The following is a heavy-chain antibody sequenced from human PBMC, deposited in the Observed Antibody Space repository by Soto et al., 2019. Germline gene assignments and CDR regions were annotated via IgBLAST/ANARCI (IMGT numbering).Heavy chain of an antibody. CDR3: ARSYYGDYLWVSNYYYGMDV. D-gene: IGHD4-17*01. Sequence: GGSLRLSCAASGFTVSSNYMSWVRQAPGKGLEWVSVIYSGGSTYYADSVKGRFTISRDNSKNTLYLQMNSLRAEDTAVYYCARSYYGDYLWVSNYYYGMDVWGQGTTVTVSS. CDR1: GFTVSSNY. CDR2: IYSGGST. V-gene: IGHV3-66*01. J-gene: IGHJ6*02.